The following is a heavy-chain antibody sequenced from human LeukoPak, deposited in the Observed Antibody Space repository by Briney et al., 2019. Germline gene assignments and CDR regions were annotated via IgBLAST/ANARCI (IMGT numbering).Heavy chain of an antibody. V-gene: IGHV1-18*01. CDR3: AREGATDXXXDP. CDR2: ISDYSGNT. CDR1: GYTLSSNA. Sequence: GASLKLSCTASGYTLSSNAMSWARQAPGQGLEWVGWISDYSGNTKYAQNFQDSVTLTTDRSTNTAYMELRSLRSDDTAVYYCAREGATDXXXDPWGQGTLVTVSS. D-gene: IGHD4-11*01. J-gene: IGHJ5*02.